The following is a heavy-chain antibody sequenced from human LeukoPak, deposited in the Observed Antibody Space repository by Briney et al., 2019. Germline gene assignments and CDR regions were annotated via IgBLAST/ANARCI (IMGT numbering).Heavy chain of an antibody. CDR1: GYTFTSYD. D-gene: IGHD3-22*01. V-gene: IGHV1-8*01. J-gene: IGHJ4*02. Sequence: ASVKVSCKAPGYTFTSYDINWVRQATGQGLEWMGWMNPNSGNTGYAQKFQGRVTMTRNTSISTAYMELSSLRSEDTALYYCAKDTRVVVIWGGFDYWGQGTLVTVSS. CDR2: MNPNSGNT. CDR3: AKDTRVVVIWGGFDY.